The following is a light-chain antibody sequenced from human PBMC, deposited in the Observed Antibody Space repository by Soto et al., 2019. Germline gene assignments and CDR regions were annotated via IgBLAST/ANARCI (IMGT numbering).Light chain of an antibody. V-gene: IGKV3-11*01. CDR2: DAS. CDR1: QSVGDY. Sequence: EIVLTQSEATLSFSPGERATLSCRASQSVGDYLGWYQQKPGQAPRLLIYDASQRATGVPARFSASGSGTDFTLTISSLEPEDFAIYYCQQREDWPRAFGGGTKVDIK. CDR3: QQREDWPRA. J-gene: IGKJ4*01.